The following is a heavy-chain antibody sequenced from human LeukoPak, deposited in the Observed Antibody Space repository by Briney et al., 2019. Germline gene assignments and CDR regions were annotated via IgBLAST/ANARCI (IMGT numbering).Heavy chain of an antibody. CDR2: IYPSDSET. CDR3: ARRPRNSSGWFDY. D-gene: IGHD6-19*01. J-gene: IGHJ4*02. CDR1: GYSFTSYW. V-gene: IGHV5-51*01. Sequence: GESLKISCKGSGYSFTSYWIGWVRHMPGKGLEWMGIIYPSDSETRYSPSFQGQVTVSADKSISTAYLQWSSLKASDTAMYYCARRPRNSSGWFDYWGQGTLVTVST.